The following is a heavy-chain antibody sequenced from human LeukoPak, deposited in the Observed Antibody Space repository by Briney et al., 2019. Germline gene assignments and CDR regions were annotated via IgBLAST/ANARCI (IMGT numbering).Heavy chain of an antibody. CDR3: ARGASVAVAGTFLGY. CDR2: ISYDGSNK. V-gene: IGHV3-30-3*01. D-gene: IGHD6-19*01. Sequence: GRSLRLSCAASGFTFSSYAMHWVRQAPGMGLEWVAVISYDGSNKYYADSVKGRFTISRDNSKNTLYLQMNSLRAEDTAVYYCARGASVAVAGTFLGYWGQGTLVTVSS. CDR1: GFTFSSYA. J-gene: IGHJ4*02.